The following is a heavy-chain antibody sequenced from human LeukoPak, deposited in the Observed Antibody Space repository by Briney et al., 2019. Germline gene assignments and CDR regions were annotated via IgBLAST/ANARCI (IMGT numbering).Heavy chain of an antibody. CDR1: GYTFTGYY. J-gene: IGHJ4*02. V-gene: IGHV1-2*02. CDR2: INPNSGGT. CDR3: AREPPYCSSTSCYRGGFDY. D-gene: IGHD2-2*02. Sequence: ASVKVSCKASGYTFTGYYMHWVRQAPGQGLEWMGWINPNSGGTNYAQKFQGRVTMTRATSISTAYMELSRLRSDDTAVYYCAREPPYCSSTSCYRGGFDYWGQGTLVTVSS.